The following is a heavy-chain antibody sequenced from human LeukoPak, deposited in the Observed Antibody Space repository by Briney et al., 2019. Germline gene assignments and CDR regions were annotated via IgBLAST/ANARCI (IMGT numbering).Heavy chain of an antibody. CDR3: ARYSGSHPAAFDI. J-gene: IGHJ3*02. D-gene: IGHD1-26*01. CDR2: INPNSAGT. V-gene: IGHV1-2*02. CDR1: AYTFTGYY. Sequence: ASVKVSCKASAYTFTGYYMHWVRQAPGQGLEWMGWINPNSAGTNYAQKFQDRVTMTRDTSTSTAYTELSRLRSDDTAVYYCARYSGSHPAAFDIWGRGTMVTVSS.